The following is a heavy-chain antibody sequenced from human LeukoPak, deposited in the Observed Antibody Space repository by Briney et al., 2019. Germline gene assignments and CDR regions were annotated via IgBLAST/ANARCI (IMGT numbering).Heavy chain of an antibody. CDR2: ISYDGSKK. CDR3: AGDRAYPNDVFNI. J-gene: IGHJ3*02. D-gene: IGHD2-21*01. V-gene: IGHV3-30*04. Sequence: PGRSLRLSCEASRFTFSSYPMHWVRQAPGKGLEWVAVISYDGSKKYYADSVKGRFTISRDNSKNTLYLHMNSLRDEDTALYYCAGDRAYPNDVFNIWGQGTMITVS. CDR1: RFTFSSYP.